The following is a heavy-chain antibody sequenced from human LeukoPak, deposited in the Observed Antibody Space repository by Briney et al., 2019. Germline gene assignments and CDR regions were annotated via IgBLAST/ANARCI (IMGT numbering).Heavy chain of an antibody. D-gene: IGHD1-26*01. Sequence: GGSLRPSCAASGFTFSSYDMHWVRQATGKGLEWVSAIGVAANTFYSGSVKGRFTISRENAKNSLYLLMTSLRAEDTAVYYCARQNTPHGNFDYWGQGILVTVSS. CDR2: IGVAANT. J-gene: IGHJ4*02. V-gene: IGHV3-13*01. CDR3: ARQNTPHGNFDY. CDR1: GFTFSSYD.